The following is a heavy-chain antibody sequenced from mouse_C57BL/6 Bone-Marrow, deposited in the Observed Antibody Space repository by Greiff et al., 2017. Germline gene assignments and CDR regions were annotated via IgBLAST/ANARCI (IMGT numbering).Heavy chain of an antibody. D-gene: IGHD1-1*01. J-gene: IGHJ1*03. CDR2: IDPSDSET. V-gene: IGHV1-52*01. Sequence: QVQLQQPGAELVRPGSSVKLSCKASGYTFTSYWMHWVKQRPIQGLEWIGNIDPSDSETHYNQKFKDKATLTVDKSSSTAYMQLSSLTSEDSAVYYCYKGPYYYGSSHWYFDVWGTGTTVTVSS. CDR3: YKGPYYYGSSHWYFDV. CDR1: GYTFTSYW.